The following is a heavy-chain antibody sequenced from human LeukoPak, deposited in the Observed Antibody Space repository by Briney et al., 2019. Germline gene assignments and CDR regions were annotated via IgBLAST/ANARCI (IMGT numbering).Heavy chain of an antibody. Sequence: GGSLRLSCAASGFTFSNAWMSWARQAPGKGLEWVGRIKSKTDGGTTDYAAPVKGRFTISRDDSKNTLYLQMNSLKTEDTAVYYCTTDAAVTTSFYYYYMDVWGKGTTVTISS. CDR1: GFTFSNAW. V-gene: IGHV3-15*01. CDR3: TTDAAVTTSFYYYYMDV. J-gene: IGHJ6*03. CDR2: IKSKTDGGTT. D-gene: IGHD4-17*01.